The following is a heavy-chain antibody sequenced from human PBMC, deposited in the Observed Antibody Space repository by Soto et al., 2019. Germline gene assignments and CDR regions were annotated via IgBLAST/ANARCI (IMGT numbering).Heavy chain of an antibody. D-gene: IGHD1-26*01. J-gene: IGHJ4*02. CDR2: INPNSGGT. CDR3: ARDHLGGYNIRRPYYFDY. Sequence: ASVKVSCKASGYTFTGYYMHWVRQAPGQGLEWMGWINPNSGGTNYADSVKGRFTISRDNSKNTLYLQMNSLRAEDTAVYYCARDHLGGYNIRRPYYFDYWGQGTLVTVSS. V-gene: IGHV1-2*02. CDR1: GYTFTGYY.